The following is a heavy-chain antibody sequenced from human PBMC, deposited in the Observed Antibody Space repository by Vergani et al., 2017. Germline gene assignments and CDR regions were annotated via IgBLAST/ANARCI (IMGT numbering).Heavy chain of an antibody. Sequence: QVQLQQWGAGLLKPSETLSLTCAVYGGSFSGYYWSWIRQPPGKGLEWIGEINHSGSTNYNPSLKSRVTISVDTSKNQFSLKLSSVTAADTAVYYCARGRRGGLYYDSSGYYYSGHYDGMDVWGQGTTVTVSS. CDR3: ARGRRGGLYYDSSGYYYSGHYDGMDV. J-gene: IGHJ6*02. V-gene: IGHV4-34*01. CDR2: INHSGST. D-gene: IGHD3-22*01. CDR1: GGSFSGYY.